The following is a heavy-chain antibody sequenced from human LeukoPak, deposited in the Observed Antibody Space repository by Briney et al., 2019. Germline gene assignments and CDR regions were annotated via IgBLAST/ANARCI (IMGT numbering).Heavy chain of an antibody. CDR2: IYYSGST. CDR1: GGSISSYY. Sequence: PSETLSLTCTVSGGSISSYYWSWIRQPPGKGLEWIGYIYYSGSTNYNPSLKSRVTISVDTSKNQFSLKLSSVTAADTAVYYCAGVAGSSGYPNFDYRGQGTLVTVSS. CDR3: AGVAGSSGYPNFDY. D-gene: IGHD3-22*01. J-gene: IGHJ4*02. V-gene: IGHV4-59*01.